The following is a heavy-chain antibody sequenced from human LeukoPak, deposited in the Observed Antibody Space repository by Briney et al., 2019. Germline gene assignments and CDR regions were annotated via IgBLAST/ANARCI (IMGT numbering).Heavy chain of an antibody. CDR2: INAGNGNT. J-gene: IGHJ4*02. CDR3: ARAGLYGSGSYPLDY. V-gene: IGHV1-3*01. CDR1: GYTFTSYA. Sequence: ASVKVSCKASGYTFTSYAMHWVRQAPGQRLEWMGWINAGNGNTKYSQKFQGRVTITRDTSASTAYMELSSLRSEDTAVYYCARAGLYGSGSYPLDYWGQGTLVTVSS. D-gene: IGHD3-10*01.